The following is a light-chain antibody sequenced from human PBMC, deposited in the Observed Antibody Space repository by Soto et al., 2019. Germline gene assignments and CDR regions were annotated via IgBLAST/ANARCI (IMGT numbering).Light chain of an antibody. CDR3: CAYAGNSAYV. Sequence: QSALSQPASVSGSPGQSITISCTGTSSDVGGYDLVSWYQHHPGKAPKLILYEVNQRPSGASDRFSGSKSGNTASLTVSGLQAEEEADYYCCAYAGNSAYVFGSGTKVTVL. J-gene: IGLJ1*01. V-gene: IGLV2-23*02. CDR1: SSDVGGYDL. CDR2: EVN.